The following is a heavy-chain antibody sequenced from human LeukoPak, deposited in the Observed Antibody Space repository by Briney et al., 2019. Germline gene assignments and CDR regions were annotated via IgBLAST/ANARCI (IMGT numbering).Heavy chain of an antibody. Sequence: SETLSLTCSVSGVSISSYYWSWIRQPPGKGLEWIGYIYYSGSTNYNPSLKSRVTISVDTSKNQFSLKLSSVTAADTAVYYCARRFGYDFWSGYPDSDAFDIWGQGTMVTVSS. V-gene: IGHV4-59*01. CDR2: IYYSGST. CDR3: ARRFGYDFWSGYPDSDAFDI. J-gene: IGHJ3*02. D-gene: IGHD3-3*01. CDR1: GVSISSYY.